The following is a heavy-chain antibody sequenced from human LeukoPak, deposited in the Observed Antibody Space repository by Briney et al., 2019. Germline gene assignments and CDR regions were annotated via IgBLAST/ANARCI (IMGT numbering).Heavy chain of an antibody. CDR2: INPNSGGT. CDR1: GYTFTGYY. CDR3: ARVGGIAAALGTFDY. V-gene: IGHV1-2*02. J-gene: IGHJ4*02. D-gene: IGHD6-13*01. Sequence: GASVKVSCKASGYTFTGYYMHWVRQAPGQGLEWMGWINPNSGGTNYAQKFQGRVTMTRDTSISTAYMELSRLRSDDTAVYYCARVGGIAAALGTFDYWGQGTLVTVSS.